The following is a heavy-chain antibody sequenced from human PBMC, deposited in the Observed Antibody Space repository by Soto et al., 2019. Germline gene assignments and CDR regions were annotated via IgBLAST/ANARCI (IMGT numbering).Heavy chain of an antibody. D-gene: IGHD6-19*01. Sequence: ASVKVSCKASGYTFTSYAMHWVRQAPGQRLEWMGWINAGNGNTKYSQKFQGRVTITRDTSASTAYMELSSLRSEDTAVYYCARDFANVAVAGPLQHWGQGTLVTVSS. CDR3: ARDFANVAVAGPLQH. CDR2: INAGNGNT. J-gene: IGHJ1*01. V-gene: IGHV1-3*01. CDR1: GYTFTSYA.